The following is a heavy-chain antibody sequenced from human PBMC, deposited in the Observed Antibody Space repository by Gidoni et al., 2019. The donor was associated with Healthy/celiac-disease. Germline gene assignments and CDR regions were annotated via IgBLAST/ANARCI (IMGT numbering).Heavy chain of an antibody. Sequence: QVQLQQWGAGLLKPSETLSLTCAVYGGSFSGYYWSWIRQPPGKGLEWIGEINHSGSTNYNPSLKSRVTISVDTSKNQFSLKLSSVTAADTAVYYCARVGGYSYGYYYYYMDVWGKGTTVTVSS. V-gene: IGHV4-34*01. J-gene: IGHJ6*03. D-gene: IGHD5-18*01. CDR3: ARVGGYSYGYYYYYMDV. CDR1: GGSFSGYY. CDR2: INHSGST.